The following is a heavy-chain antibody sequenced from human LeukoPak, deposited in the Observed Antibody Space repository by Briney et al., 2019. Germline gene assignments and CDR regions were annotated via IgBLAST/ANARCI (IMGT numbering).Heavy chain of an antibody. CDR2: IIPILGIA. Sequence: ASVKVSCKASGGTFSSYAISWVRQAPGQGLEWMGRIIPILGIANYAQKFQGRVTITADKSTSTAYMELSSLRSEDTAVYYCARSDRGIVATIGDDAFDIWGQGTMVTVSS. D-gene: IGHD5-12*01. V-gene: IGHV1-69*04. J-gene: IGHJ3*02. CDR1: GGTFSSYA. CDR3: ARSDRGIVATIGDDAFDI.